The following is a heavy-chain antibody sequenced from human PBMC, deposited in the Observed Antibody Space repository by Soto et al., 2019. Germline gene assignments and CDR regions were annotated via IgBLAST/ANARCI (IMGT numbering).Heavy chain of an antibody. CDR2: IYYSGST. Sequence: PSETLSLTCTVSGGSISSSSYYWGWIRQPPGKGLEWIGSIYYSGSTYYNPSLKSRVTISVDTSKNQFSLKLSSVTAADTAVYYCACTELELRDYYYYYGMDVWGQGTTVTVSS. J-gene: IGHJ6*02. D-gene: IGHD1-7*01. V-gene: IGHV4-39*01. CDR1: GGSISSSSYY. CDR3: ACTELELRDYYYYYGMDV.